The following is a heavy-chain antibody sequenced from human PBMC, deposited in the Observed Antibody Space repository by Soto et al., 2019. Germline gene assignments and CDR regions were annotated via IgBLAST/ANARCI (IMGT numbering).Heavy chain of an antibody. CDR1: GYTFTSYA. V-gene: IGHV1-3*01. CDR2: INAGNGNT. CDR3: AREPSSGDYYYYYMDV. Sequence: ASVKVSCKASGYTFTSYAMHWVRQAPGQRLEWMGRINAGNGNTKYSQKFQGRVTITRDTSASTAYMELSSLRSEDTAVYYCAREPSSGDYYYYYMDVWGKGTTVTVSS. D-gene: IGHD3-10*01. J-gene: IGHJ6*03.